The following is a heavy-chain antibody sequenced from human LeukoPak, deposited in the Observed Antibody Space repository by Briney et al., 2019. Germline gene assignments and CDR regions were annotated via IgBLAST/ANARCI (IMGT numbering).Heavy chain of an antibody. J-gene: IGHJ5*02. D-gene: IGHD3-3*01. V-gene: IGHV4-34*01. CDR3: ARDPGDFWSGYYARRGASWFDP. CDR1: GGSFSGYY. Sequence: SETLSLTCAVYGGSFSGYYWSWIRQPPGKGLEWIGEINHSGSTNYNPSLKSRVTISVDTSKNQFPLKLSSVTAADTAVYYCARDPGDFWSGYYARRGASWFDPWGQGTLVTVSS. CDR2: INHSGST.